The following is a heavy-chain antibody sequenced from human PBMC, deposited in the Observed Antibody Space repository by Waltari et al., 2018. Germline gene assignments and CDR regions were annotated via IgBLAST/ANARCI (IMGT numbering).Heavy chain of an antibody. CDR2: IGTAGDT. V-gene: IGHV3-13*01. Sequence: EVQLVESGGGLVQPGGSLRLSCAASGFTFSSYDMHWVRQAPGKGLEWVSAIGTAGDTYYPGSVKGRFTISRENAKNSLYLQMNSLRAGDTAVYYCARGLERSGYSYGRPWYFDLWGRGTLVTVSS. J-gene: IGHJ2*01. CDR3: ARGLERSGYSYGRPWYFDL. D-gene: IGHD5-18*01. CDR1: GFTFSSYD.